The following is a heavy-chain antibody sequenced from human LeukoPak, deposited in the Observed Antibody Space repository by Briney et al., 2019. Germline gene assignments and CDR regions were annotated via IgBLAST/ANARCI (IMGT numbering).Heavy chain of an antibody. J-gene: IGHJ4*02. CDR3: ARGIALGSESSGYYYLPDY. CDR1: GYTFTTYG. Sequence: ASVKVSCKASGYTFTTYGISWVRQAPGQGLEWMGWITAYNGNTHYAQKLQGRVTLTTDTSTSTAYMELRSLRSDDTAVYYCARGIALGSESSGYYYLPDYWGQGTLVTVSS. D-gene: IGHD3-22*01. CDR2: ITAYNGNT. V-gene: IGHV1-18*01.